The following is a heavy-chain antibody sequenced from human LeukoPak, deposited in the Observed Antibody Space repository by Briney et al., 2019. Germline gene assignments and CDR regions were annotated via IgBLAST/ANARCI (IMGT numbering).Heavy chain of an antibody. CDR1: GGSISSSSYY. D-gene: IGHD5-18*01. CDR2: IYYSGST. V-gene: IGHV4-39*07. J-gene: IGHJ4*02. Sequence: PSETLSLTCTVSGGSISSSSYYWGWIRQPPGKGLEWIGSIYYSGSTYYNPSLKSRVTISVDTSKNQFSLKLSSVTAADTAVYYCARDDPAASGYSYGVDYWGQGTLVTVSS. CDR3: ARDDPAASGYSYGVDY.